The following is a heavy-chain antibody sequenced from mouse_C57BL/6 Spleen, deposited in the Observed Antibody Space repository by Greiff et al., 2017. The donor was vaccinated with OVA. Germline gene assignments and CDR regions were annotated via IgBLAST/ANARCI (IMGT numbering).Heavy chain of an antibody. CDR1: GYTFTDYN. J-gene: IGHJ1*03. CDR2: INPNNGGT. D-gene: IGHD1-1*01. V-gene: IGHV1-22*01. CDR3: ARMHYGGSYEYFDV. Sequence: EVKLMQSGPELVKPGASVKMSCKASGYTFTDYNMHWVKQSHGKSLEWIGYINPNNGGTSYNQKFKGKATLTVNKSSSTAYMELRSLTSEDSAIYDSARMHYGGSYEYFDVWGTGTTVTVSS.